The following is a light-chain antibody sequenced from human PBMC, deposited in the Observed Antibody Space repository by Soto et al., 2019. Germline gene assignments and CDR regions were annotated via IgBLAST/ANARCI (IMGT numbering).Light chain of an antibody. CDR3: QQSYSTPRVT. CDR2: AAS. V-gene: IGKV1-39*01. J-gene: IGKJ1*01. CDR1: QNISTY. Sequence: DIQMTQSPSSLSASVGDRVTITCRASQNISTYLNWYQQKPGKAPKLLIYAASSLQSGVPSRFSGSGSGTDFTLTITSLQPEDFATYYCQQSYSTPRVTFGQGTKVDIK.